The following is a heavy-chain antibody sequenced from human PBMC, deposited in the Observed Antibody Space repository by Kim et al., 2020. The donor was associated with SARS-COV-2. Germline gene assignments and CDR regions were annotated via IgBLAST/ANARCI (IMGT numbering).Heavy chain of an antibody. D-gene: IGHD1-26*01. CDR2: KSDGSDK. J-gene: IGHJ4*02. CDR3: VRGGAY. V-gene: IGHV3-7*01. Sequence: KSDGSDKYYVDSVKGRFTISRDNAKNSVYLQMNSLRVEDTAVYVCVRGGAYWGQGTLVTVSS.